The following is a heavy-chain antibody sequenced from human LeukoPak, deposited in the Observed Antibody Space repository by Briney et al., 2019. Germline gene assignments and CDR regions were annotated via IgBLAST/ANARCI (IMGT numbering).Heavy chain of an antibody. CDR2: IIPIFGTA. V-gene: IGHV1-69*13. CDR3: ARTASRARDGYSYDSYFDY. CDR1: GGTFSSYA. Sequence: ASVTVSCKASGGTFSSYAISWVRQAPGQGLEWMGGIIPIFGTANYAQKFQGRVTITADESTSTAYMELSSLRSEDTAVYYCARTASRARDGYSYDSYFDYWGQGTLVTVSS. D-gene: IGHD5-18*01. J-gene: IGHJ4*02.